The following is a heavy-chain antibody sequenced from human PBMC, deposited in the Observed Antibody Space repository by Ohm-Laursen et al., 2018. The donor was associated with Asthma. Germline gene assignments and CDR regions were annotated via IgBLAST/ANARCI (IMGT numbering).Heavy chain of an antibody. J-gene: IGHJ4*02. CDR1: GFTFSTSA. D-gene: IGHD3-3*01. V-gene: IGHV3-30*19. Sequence: SLRLSCAASGFTFSTSAMHWVRQAPGKGLEWVAVISYDGSNKYYADSVNGRFTVSRDDSKNTLYLQMNSLRPDDTAVYYCARDVMEWYLPAFDFWGQGTLVTVSS. CDR3: ARDVMEWYLPAFDF. CDR2: ISYDGSNK.